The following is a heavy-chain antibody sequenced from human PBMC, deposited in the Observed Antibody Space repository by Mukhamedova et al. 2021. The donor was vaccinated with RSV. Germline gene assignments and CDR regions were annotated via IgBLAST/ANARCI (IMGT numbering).Heavy chain of an antibody. CDR3: ARGHYGSGSLDY. Sequence: SGSTKYTPSLKSRVRISVDTTQNQFSLSLNSVIAADTAVYYCARGHYGSGSLDYWGQGALVTVSS. V-gene: IGHV4-59*09. J-gene: IGHJ4*02. CDR2: SGST. D-gene: IGHD3-10*01.